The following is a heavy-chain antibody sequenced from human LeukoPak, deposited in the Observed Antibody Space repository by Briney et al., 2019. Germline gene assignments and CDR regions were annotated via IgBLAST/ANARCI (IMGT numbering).Heavy chain of an antibody. V-gene: IGHV3-23*01. Sequence: GGSLRLSCAASGFTFRSYDMSWVRQAPGKGLEWVSAISGSGGSTYYADSVKGRFTISRDNSKNTLYLQMNSLRAEDTAVYYCAKAGEYSSSSEVDYWGQGTLVTVSS. CDR1: GFTFRSYD. CDR2: ISGSGGST. CDR3: AKAGEYSSSSEVDY. J-gene: IGHJ4*02. D-gene: IGHD6-6*01.